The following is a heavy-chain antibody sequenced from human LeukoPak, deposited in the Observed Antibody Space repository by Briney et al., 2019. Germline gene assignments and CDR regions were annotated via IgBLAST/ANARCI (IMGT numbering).Heavy chain of an antibody. V-gene: IGHV4-61*02. Sequence: PSQTLSLTCTVSGDSISSGSYYWSWIRQPAGKGLEWIGRIDTSGSTNYNPSLKSRVTISVDTSKNQFSLKLSSVTASDTAVYYCATSPVTTWWFDPWGQGTLVTVSS. CDR3: ATSPVTTWWFDP. D-gene: IGHD4-17*01. CDR2: IDTSGST. J-gene: IGHJ5*02. CDR1: GDSISSGSYY.